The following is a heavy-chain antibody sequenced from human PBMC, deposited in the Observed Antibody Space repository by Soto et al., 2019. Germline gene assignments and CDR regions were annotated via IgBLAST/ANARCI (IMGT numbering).Heavy chain of an antibody. CDR3: ARGFGRFNY. CDR1: GFTFNDFE. D-gene: IGHD3-10*01. Sequence: EVQLLESGGGLVQPGGSLRLSCGVSGFTFNDFEMNWVRQAPGKGLEWLAYIDGSGTTKKYADSVRGRFTISRDNPNNSLFLQRSSLSAADTAIYDCARGFGRFNYWGQRTLVAVSS. V-gene: IGHV3-48*03. J-gene: IGHJ4*02. CDR2: IDGSGTTK.